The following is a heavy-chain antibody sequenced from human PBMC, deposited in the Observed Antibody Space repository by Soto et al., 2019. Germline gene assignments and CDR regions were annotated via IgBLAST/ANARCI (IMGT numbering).Heavy chain of an antibody. CDR2: IGTAGQT. D-gene: IGHD3-10*01. Sequence: GGSLRLSCAASGFTFSSYDMHWVRQATRKGLEWVSGIGTAGQTFYPDSVKGRFTISRENAKNSLYLQMNSLRAGDTAVYYCARAKVRAAGGTVGFDPWGQGTLVTVSS. J-gene: IGHJ5*02. V-gene: IGHV3-13*01. CDR1: GFTFSSYD. CDR3: ARAKVRAAGGTVGFDP.